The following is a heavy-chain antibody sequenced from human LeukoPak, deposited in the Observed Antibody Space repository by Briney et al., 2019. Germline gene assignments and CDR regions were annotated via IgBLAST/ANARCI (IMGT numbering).Heavy chain of an antibody. CDR1: GGSISSGGYY. CDR3: ARADIVATKRGFDY. D-gene: IGHD5-12*01. CDR2: IYYSGST. J-gene: IGHJ4*02. Sequence: SQTLSLTCTVSGGSISSGGYYWSWIRQHPGKGREWIGYIYYSGSTYYNPSLKSRVTISVDTSKNQFSLKLSSVTAADTAVYYCARADIVATKRGFDYWGQGTLVTVSS. V-gene: IGHV4-31*03.